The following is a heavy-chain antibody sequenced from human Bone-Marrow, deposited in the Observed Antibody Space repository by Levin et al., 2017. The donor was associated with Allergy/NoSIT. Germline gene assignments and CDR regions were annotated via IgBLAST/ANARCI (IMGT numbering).Heavy chain of an antibody. V-gene: IGHV3-30*04. CDR2: ISDDGDDT. CDR1: GFTFTNYA. D-gene: IGHD7-27*01. CDR3: ARTWGLYYYGMDV. Sequence: RGESLKISCTASGFTFTNYAIHWVRQAPGKGLEWVAVISDDGDDTSYADSVKGRFTISRDKSKTTVYLQMNNLRGDDTATYYCARTWGLYYYGMDVWGQGTTVTVSS. J-gene: IGHJ6*02.